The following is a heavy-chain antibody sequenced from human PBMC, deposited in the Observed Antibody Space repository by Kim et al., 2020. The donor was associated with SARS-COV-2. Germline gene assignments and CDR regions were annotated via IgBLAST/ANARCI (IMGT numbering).Heavy chain of an antibody. CDR2: ISGDGGST. CDR1: GFTFDDYA. V-gene: IGHV3-43*02. Sequence: GGSLRLSCAASGFTFDDYAMHWVRQAPGKGLEWVSLISGDGGSTYYADSVKGRFTISRDNSKNSLYLQMNSLRTEDTALYYCANIAAPQKRYYYYYYGMDVWGQGTTVTVSS. D-gene: IGHD6-6*01. CDR3: ANIAAPQKRYYYYYYGMDV. J-gene: IGHJ6*02.